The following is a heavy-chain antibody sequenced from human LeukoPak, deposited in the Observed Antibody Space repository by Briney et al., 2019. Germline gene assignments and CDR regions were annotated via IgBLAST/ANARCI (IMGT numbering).Heavy chain of an antibody. CDR1: GFTFSSYG. J-gene: IGHJ4*02. V-gene: IGHV3-30*18. CDR2: ISYDGSNK. Sequence: QSGGSLRLSCAASGFTFSSYGMHWVRQAPGKELEWVAVISYDGSNKYYADSVKGRFTISRDNSKNTLYLQMNSLRAEDTAVYYCANLGTMSSDYWGQGTLVTVSS. D-gene: IGHD3-10*02. CDR3: ANLGTMSSDY.